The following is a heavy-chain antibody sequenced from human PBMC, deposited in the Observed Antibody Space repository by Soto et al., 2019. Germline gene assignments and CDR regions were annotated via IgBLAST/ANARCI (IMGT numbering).Heavy chain of an antibody. V-gene: IGHV4-31*03. Sequence: QVQLQESGPGLVKPSQTLSLTCTVSGGSISSGGYYWSWIRQHPGTGLEWIGYIYYSGSTYYNPSLKSRVTISVDTSKNQFSLKLSSVTAADTAVYYCARDCSSTSCHPPRFDPWGQGTLVTVSS. J-gene: IGHJ5*02. CDR3: ARDCSSTSCHPPRFDP. D-gene: IGHD2-2*01. CDR2: IYYSGST. CDR1: GGSISSGGYY.